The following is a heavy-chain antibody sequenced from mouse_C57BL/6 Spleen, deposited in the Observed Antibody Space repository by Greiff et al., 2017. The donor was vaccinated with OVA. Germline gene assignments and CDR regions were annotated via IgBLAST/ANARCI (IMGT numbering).Heavy chain of an antibody. J-gene: IGHJ3*01. V-gene: IGHV1-82*01. CDR3: AREGAAWFAY. CDR2: IYPGDGDT. Sequence: QVQLKQSGPELVKPGASVKISCKASGYAFSSSWMNWVKQRPGKGLEWIGRIYPGDGDTNSNGKFKGKATLTADKSSSTAYMQLSSLTSEDSAVYFCAREGAAWFAYWGQGTLVTVSA. CDR1: GYAFSSSW.